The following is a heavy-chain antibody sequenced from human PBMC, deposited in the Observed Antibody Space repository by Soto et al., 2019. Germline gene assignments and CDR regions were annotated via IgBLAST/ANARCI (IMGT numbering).Heavy chain of an antibody. CDR1: GGSISSGGYY. CDR2: IYYSGST. D-gene: IGHD3-22*01. CDR3: ARLDSSGYYSGYYFDY. J-gene: IGHJ4*02. V-gene: IGHV4-31*03. Sequence: SETLSLTCTVSGGSISSGGYYWSWIRQHPGKGLAWIGYIYYSGSTYYNPSLKSRVTISVDTSKNQFSLKLSSVTAADTAVYYCARLDSSGYYSGYYFDYWGQGTLVTVSS.